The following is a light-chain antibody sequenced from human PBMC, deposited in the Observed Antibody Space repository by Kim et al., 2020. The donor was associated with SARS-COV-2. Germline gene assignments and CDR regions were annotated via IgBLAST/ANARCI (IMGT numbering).Light chain of an antibody. V-gene: IGKV3-15*01. CDR1: QTVGSD. Sequence: SVSPGERATLSCRASQTVGSDFAGYQQKPGQAPRLLIYGASTRATGIPARFSGSGSGTEFTLTISSLQSEDFAVYYCQQYSNWPQTFGQGTKLEI. CDR3: QQYSNWPQT. CDR2: GAS. J-gene: IGKJ2*01.